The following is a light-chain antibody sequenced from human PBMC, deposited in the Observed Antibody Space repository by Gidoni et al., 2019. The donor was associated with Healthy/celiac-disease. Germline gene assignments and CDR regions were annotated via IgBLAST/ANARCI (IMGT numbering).Light chain of an antibody. CDR3: QQYNRLIFT. CDR2: KAS. CDR1: QSISSR. Sequence: IHMTQSPSTLSASVGDRVTITCRASQSISSRLAWYQQKPGKAPKLLIYKASSLESGVPSRFSGSGSGTEFTLTISSLQPDDFATYYCQQYNRLIFTFGPGTKVDIK. V-gene: IGKV1-5*03. J-gene: IGKJ3*01.